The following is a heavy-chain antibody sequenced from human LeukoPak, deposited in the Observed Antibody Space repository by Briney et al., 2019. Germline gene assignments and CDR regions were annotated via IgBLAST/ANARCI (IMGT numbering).Heavy chain of an antibody. CDR1: RGTSSSYA. J-gene: IGHJ4*02. CDR2: IIPIFGTA. V-gene: IGHV1-69*13. Sequence: ASVKVSCKASRGTSSSYAISWVRQTPGQGLEWMGGIIPIFGTANYAQKFQGRVTITADESTSTAYMEMSSLRSENTAVYYCAREATMVRGVITPWAFDYWGQGSLVTVSA. CDR3: AREATMVRGVITPWAFDY. D-gene: IGHD3-10*01.